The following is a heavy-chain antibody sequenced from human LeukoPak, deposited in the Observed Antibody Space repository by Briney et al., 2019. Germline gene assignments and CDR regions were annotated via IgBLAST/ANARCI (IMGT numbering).Heavy chain of an antibody. CDR1: GFTFGGYS. CDR2: INLDGSDT. V-gene: IGHV3-7*03. D-gene: IGHD6-13*01. J-gene: IGHJ4*02. CDR3: GRVIAGAIDY. Sequence: GGSLRLSCAASGFTFGGYSMTWVRQAPGKGLEWVANINLDGSDTFYVGFVKGRFTISRDNADNSLYLQMNSLRAEDTAAYYCGRVIAGAIDYWGQGTLVTVSS.